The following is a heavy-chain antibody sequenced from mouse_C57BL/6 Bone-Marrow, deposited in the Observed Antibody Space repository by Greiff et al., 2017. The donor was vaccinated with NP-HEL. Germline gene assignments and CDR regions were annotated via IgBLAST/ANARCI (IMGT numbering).Heavy chain of an antibody. D-gene: IGHD1-1*01. Sequence: QVQLQQPGADLVKPGASVKLSCKASGYTFTSYWMHWVKQRPGRGLEWIGRIDPNSGGTKFNEKFKTKATLPVDTPSSTAYMQLSSLTSEDSAVYYCARYYYGSRGWYFDVWGKGTTVTVSS. CDR2: IDPNSGGT. V-gene: IGHV1-72*01. CDR3: ARYYYGSRGWYFDV. CDR1: GYTFTSYW. J-gene: IGHJ1*03.